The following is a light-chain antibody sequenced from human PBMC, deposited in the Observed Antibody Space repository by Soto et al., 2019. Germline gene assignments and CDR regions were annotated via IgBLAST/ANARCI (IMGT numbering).Light chain of an antibody. J-gene: IGKJ1*01. CDR1: QTISSW. CDR3: QHYNSYSEA. V-gene: IGKV1-5*03. Sequence: DIQMTQSPSPLSGSVGDRVTITCRASQTISSWLAWYQQKPGKAPKLLIYKASTLKSGVPSRFSGSGSGTEFTLTISSLQPDDFATYYCQHYNSYSEAFGQGTKVYIK. CDR2: KAS.